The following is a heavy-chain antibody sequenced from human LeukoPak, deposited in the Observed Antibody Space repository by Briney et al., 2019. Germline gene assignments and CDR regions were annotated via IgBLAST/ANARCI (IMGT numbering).Heavy chain of an antibody. Sequence: GESLKISCKGSGYSFTSYWIGWVRQMPGKGLEWMGIIYPGDSDTRYSPSFQGQVTISADKSISTAYLQWSSLKASDTAMYYCARTIGCSGGSCYLYYFDYWGQGTLVTVSS. D-gene: IGHD2-15*01. V-gene: IGHV5-51*01. CDR3: ARTIGCSGGSCYLYYFDY. J-gene: IGHJ4*02. CDR1: GYSFTSYW. CDR2: IYPGDSDT.